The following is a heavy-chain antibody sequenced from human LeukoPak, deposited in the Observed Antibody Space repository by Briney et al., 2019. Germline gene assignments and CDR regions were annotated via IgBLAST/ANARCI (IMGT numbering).Heavy chain of an antibody. Sequence: PGGSLRLSCAASGFTFSSYGMSWVRQAPGKGLEWVSAISGSGGSTYYADSVKGRFTISRDNSKNTLYLQMNSLRAEDTAVYYCAKGNGYSYGFLSDYWGQGTLVTVSS. CDR2: ISGSGGST. CDR1: GFTFSSYG. CDR3: AKGNGYSYGFLSDY. D-gene: IGHD5-18*01. J-gene: IGHJ4*02. V-gene: IGHV3-23*01.